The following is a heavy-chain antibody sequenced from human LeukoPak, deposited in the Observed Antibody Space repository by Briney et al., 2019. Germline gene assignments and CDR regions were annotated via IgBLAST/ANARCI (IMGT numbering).Heavy chain of an antibody. CDR2: NNGDNGNT. Sequence: ASVKVSCKTSGYTFSSYAMHWVRQAPGQRLEWMGCNNGDNGNTQYSQKFQGRVTITRNTSISTAYMELSSLRSEDTTVYYCARGVRIVGASYNWFDPWGQGTLVTVSS. J-gene: IGHJ5*02. CDR1: GYTFSSYA. CDR3: ARGVRIVGASYNWFDP. D-gene: IGHD1-26*01. V-gene: IGHV1-3*01.